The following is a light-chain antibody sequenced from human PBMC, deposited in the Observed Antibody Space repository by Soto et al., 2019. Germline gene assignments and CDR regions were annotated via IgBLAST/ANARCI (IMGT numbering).Light chain of an antibody. CDR2: GAS. CDR3: QQYDNSPFT. Sequence: IALTPCPGTLSLSPREAATCSSRPSQSVSSSFCARSQHKPGQAPRLLIYGASKRATGIPDRFSGSGSGTDFTLTLSRLEPEDFAVYYCQQYDNSPFTFGQGTRLEIK. V-gene: IGKV3-20*01. CDR1: QSVSSSF. J-gene: IGKJ5*01.